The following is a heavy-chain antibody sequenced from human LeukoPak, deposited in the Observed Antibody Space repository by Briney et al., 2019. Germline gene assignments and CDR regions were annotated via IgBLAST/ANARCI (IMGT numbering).Heavy chain of an antibody. CDR1: GYTFTGYY. D-gene: IGHD3-16*01. CDR3: ARDRLFSYYDYVWGSENWFDP. CDR2: INPNSGGI. J-gene: IGHJ5*02. V-gene: IGHV1-2*06. Sequence: GASVKVSCKASGYTFTGYYMHWVRQAPGQGLEWMGRINPNSGGINYAQKFQGRVTMTRDTSISTAYMELSRLRSDDTAVYYCARDRLFSYYDYVWGSENWFDPWGQGTLVTVSS.